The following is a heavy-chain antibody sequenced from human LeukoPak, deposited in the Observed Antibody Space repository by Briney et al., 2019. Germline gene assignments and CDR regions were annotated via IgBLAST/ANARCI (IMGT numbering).Heavy chain of an antibody. Sequence: GGSLRLSCAASGFTFSSYGMHWVRQAPGKGLEWVAFIRYDGSNKYYADSVKGRFTISRDNSKNTLYLQMNSLRAEDTAVYYCARVRLGEVTTLDYWGQGTLVTVSS. J-gene: IGHJ4*02. CDR3: ARVRLGEVTTLDY. D-gene: IGHD3-16*01. V-gene: IGHV3-30*02. CDR1: GFTFSSYG. CDR2: IRYDGSNK.